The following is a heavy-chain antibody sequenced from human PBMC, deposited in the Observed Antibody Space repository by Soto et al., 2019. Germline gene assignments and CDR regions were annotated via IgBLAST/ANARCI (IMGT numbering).Heavy chain of an antibody. D-gene: IGHD3-22*01. CDR1: VYDFSTYW. V-gene: IGHV5-51*01. Sequence: PGESLKISCKASVYDFSTYWIAWVRQMPGKGLEWMGIIYPGDSDTRYSPSFHGQVTISADKSVTTAYLQWRSLKASDSAMYYCARMSNYDTSGFSEHFDFWAQGTLVTVSS. CDR3: ARMSNYDTSGFSEHFDF. CDR2: IYPGDSDT. J-gene: IGHJ4*02.